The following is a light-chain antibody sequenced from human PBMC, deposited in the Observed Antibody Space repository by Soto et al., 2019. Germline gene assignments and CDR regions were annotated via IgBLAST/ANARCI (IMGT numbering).Light chain of an antibody. J-gene: IGLJ2*01. CDR2: EVS. CDR3: SSYAGSNNLL. Sequence: QSALTQPPSASGSPGQSVTISCTGTSSDVGAYDYVSWYQQHPGKAPKLMISEVSKRPSGVPDRFSGSKSGNTASLTVSGLQAEDEADYYCSSYAGSNNLLFGGGTKVTVL. V-gene: IGLV2-8*01. CDR1: SSDVGAYDY.